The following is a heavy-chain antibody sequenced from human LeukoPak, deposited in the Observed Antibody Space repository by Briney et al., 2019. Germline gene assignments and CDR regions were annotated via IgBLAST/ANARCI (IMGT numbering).Heavy chain of an antibody. Sequence: GGSLRLSCSASGFTFSSYAMHWVRQAPGKGLEYVSAISSNGGSTYYADSVKGRFTISRDNSKNTLYLQMNSLRAEDTAVYYCAREGSQDYFDYWGQGTLVTVSS. D-gene: IGHD1-26*01. CDR2: ISSNGGST. CDR3: AREGSQDYFDY. CDR1: GFTFSSYA. J-gene: IGHJ4*02. V-gene: IGHV3-64*04.